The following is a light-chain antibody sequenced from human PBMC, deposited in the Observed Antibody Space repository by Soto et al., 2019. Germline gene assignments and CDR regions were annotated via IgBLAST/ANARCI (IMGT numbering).Light chain of an antibody. J-gene: IGKJ4*01. Sequence: DIQMTQSPSSLSASVGDRVTITCRASPGISNYLAWYQQKPGKVPKLLIYAASTLQSGVPSRFSGSGSGTDFTLTISSLQPEDVATYYCQRYNSDPLTFGGGTNVEIK. CDR1: PGISNY. V-gene: IGKV1-27*01. CDR3: QRYNSDPLT. CDR2: AAS.